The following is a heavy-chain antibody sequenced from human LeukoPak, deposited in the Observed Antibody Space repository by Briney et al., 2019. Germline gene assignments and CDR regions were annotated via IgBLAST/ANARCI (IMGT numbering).Heavy chain of an antibody. CDR1: GYTLTELS. CDR3: ARVGGDYGTPFDY. Sequence: ASVKVSCKVSGYTLTELSMHWVRQAPGKGLEWMGGFDPEDGETIYAQKFQGRVTMTRDTSTSTVYMELSSLRSEDTAVYYCARVGGDYGTPFDYWGQGTLVTVSS. CDR2: FDPEDGET. V-gene: IGHV1-24*01. D-gene: IGHD4-17*01. J-gene: IGHJ4*02.